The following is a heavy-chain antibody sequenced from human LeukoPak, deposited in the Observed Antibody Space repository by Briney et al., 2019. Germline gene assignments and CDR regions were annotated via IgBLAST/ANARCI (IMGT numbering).Heavy chain of an antibody. CDR2: INPYSGGT. V-gene: IGHV1-2*06. D-gene: IGHD4/OR15-4a*01. Sequence: GASVKVSCKASGYTFTDYHIHWVRQAPGQGLEWMGRINPYSGGTHYSQEFQGRVTMTRDTSISTAYMELSSLRSEDTAVYYCARFDYGGNYPFDYWGQGTLVTVSS. CDR1: GYTFTDYH. J-gene: IGHJ4*02. CDR3: ARFDYGGNYPFDY.